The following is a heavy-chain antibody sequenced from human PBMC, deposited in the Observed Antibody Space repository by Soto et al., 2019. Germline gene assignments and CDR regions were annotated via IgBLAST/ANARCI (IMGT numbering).Heavy chain of an antibody. V-gene: IGHV1-18*01. CDR3: ARVLRGVVNWFDP. D-gene: IGHD3-10*01. CDR1: GDTFTNFG. J-gene: IGHJ5*02. CDR2: IATYNSNK. Sequence: GGLVKVSCKTSGDTFTNFGLSWVRQAPGQGLEWMGWIATYNSNKNYAQKFQGRLTLTTDTSTSTGYMELKSLEYDDTAVYYCARVLRGVVNWFDPWGQGTLVTVSS.